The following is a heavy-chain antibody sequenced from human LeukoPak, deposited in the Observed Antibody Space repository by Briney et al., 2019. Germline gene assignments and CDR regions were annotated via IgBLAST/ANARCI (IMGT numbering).Heavy chain of an antibody. Sequence: GGSLRLSCAASGFTFSSYEMNWVRQAPGQGLEWIAYISSSSRNIYYADSVKGRFTISRDNPKNTLYLQMNSLRAEDTAVYYCAELGITMIGGVWGKGTTVTISS. CDR2: ISSSSRNI. D-gene: IGHD3-10*02. CDR3: AELGITMIGGV. CDR1: GFTFSSYE. J-gene: IGHJ6*04. V-gene: IGHV3-48*03.